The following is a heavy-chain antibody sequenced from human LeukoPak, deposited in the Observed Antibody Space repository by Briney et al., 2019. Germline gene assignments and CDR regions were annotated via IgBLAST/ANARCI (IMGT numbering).Heavy chain of an antibody. D-gene: IGHD3-16*01. CDR3: ARDLRLDNWFDP. J-gene: IGHJ5*02. CDR1: GGSISSYY. CDR2: IYYSGST. Sequence: SETLSLTCTVSGGSISSYYWSWIRQPPGKGLEWIGYIYYSGSTNYNPSLKSRVTISVDTSKNQFSLKLSSVTAADTAVYYCARDLRLDNWFDPWGQGTLVTVSS. V-gene: IGHV4-59*01.